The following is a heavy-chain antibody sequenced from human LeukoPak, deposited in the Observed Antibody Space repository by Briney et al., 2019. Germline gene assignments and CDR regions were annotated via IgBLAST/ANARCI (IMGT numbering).Heavy chain of an antibody. D-gene: IGHD2-15*01. V-gene: IGHV4-31*03. Sequence: SETLSLTCTVSGGSISSGGYYWSWLRQHPGKGLEWIGYIYYSGSTYYNPSLKSRVTISVDTSKNQFSLKLSSVTAADTAVYYCARGFMVVAATFIYYYYYMDVWAKGPRSPSP. CDR1: GGSISSGGYY. J-gene: IGHJ6*03. CDR2: IYYSGST. CDR3: ARGFMVVAATFIYYYYYMDV.